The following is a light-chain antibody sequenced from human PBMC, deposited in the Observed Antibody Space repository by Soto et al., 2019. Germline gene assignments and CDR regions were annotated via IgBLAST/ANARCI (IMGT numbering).Light chain of an antibody. V-gene: IGKV3-11*01. CDR2: AAS. CDR3: QQRSNWPIT. J-gene: IGKJ5*01. Sequence: EIVLTQSPATLSLSPGERATLSCRASESISDYLAWCQQKPGQAPRLLIFAASTRATGIPARFSGSGAGTDFTLTISSLDPEDFAVYYCQQRSNWPITFGQGTRLEIK. CDR1: ESISDY.